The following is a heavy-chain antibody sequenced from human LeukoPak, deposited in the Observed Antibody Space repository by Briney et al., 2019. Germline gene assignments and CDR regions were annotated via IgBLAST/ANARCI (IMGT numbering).Heavy chain of an antibody. V-gene: IGHV3-21*01. Sequence: PGGSLRLSCAASGFTFSSYSMNWVRQAPGKGLEWVSSISSSSSYIYYADSVKGRFTISRDNAKNSLYLQMNSLRAEDTAVYYCARRGLHNDAFDIWGQGTMVTVSS. CDR1: GFTFSSYS. J-gene: IGHJ3*02. CDR3: ARRGLHNDAFDI. CDR2: ISSSSSYI.